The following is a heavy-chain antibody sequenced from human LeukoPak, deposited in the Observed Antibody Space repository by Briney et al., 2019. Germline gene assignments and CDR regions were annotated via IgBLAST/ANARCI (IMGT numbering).Heavy chain of an antibody. CDR3: ARHEYYCSSTSCYDVGDY. CDR1: GGSISSSSYY. J-gene: IGHJ4*02. V-gene: IGHV4-39*01. Sequence: PSETLSLTCTVSGGSISSSSYYWGWIRQPPGKGLVWIGSSYYIGSAYYNPSLRSRVTISVDTSKNQFSLRLSSVTAADTAVYYCARHEYYCSSTSCYDVGDYWGQGTLVTVSS. CDR2: SYYIGSA. D-gene: IGHD2-2*01.